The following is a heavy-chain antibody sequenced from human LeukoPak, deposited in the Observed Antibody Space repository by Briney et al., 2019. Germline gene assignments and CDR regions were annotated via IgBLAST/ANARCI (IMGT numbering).Heavy chain of an antibody. CDR1: GLTFSSYA. V-gene: IGHV3-23*01. CDR3: AKDRGIAPELYYFDH. J-gene: IGHJ4*02. Sequence: AESLTLPCAVSGLTFSSYAINWVRQPPGKGLEWVACISGSGGNTYYEDSVKGRFTISRDNSKNTKFLQMNGLRAEDTALDYCAKDRGIAPELYYFDHWGQGTLVTVSS. D-gene: IGHD6-13*01. CDR2: ISGSGGNT.